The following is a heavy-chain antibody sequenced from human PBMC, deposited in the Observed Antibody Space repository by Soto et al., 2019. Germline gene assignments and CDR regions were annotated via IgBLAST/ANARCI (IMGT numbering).Heavy chain of an antibody. J-gene: IGHJ3*02. CDR3: AREPGGVGAFDI. CDR1: GFTFSSYD. D-gene: IGHD2-8*02. Sequence: GGSLRLSCAASGFTFSSYDMHWVRQATGKGLEWVSAIGTAGDTYYPGSVKGRFTISRENAKNSLYLQMNSLRAGDTAGYYCAREPGGVGAFDIWGQGTMVTVSS. V-gene: IGHV3-13*01. CDR2: IGTAGDT.